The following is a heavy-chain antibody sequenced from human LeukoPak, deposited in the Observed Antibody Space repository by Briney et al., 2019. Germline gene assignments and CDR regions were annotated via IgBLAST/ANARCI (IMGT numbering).Heavy chain of an antibody. Sequence: SETLPLTCTVSGASISSYYWSWIRQPPGKGLEWIGYIDYSGSTNYNPSLKSRVIISVDTSKTQFSLKLSSVTAADTAVYYCARHYYSDPLDYWGQGTLVTVSS. V-gene: IGHV4-59*01. J-gene: IGHJ4*02. CDR3: ARHYYSDPLDY. CDR1: GASISSYY. CDR2: IDYSGST. D-gene: IGHD4-17*01.